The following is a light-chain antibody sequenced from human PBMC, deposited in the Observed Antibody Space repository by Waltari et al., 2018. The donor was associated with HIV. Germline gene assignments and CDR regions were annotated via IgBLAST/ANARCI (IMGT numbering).Light chain of an antibody. J-gene: IGLJ1*01. Sequence: QSVLTQPPSASGPPGQRVSISCSGSSSNIGSNAANWYQQLPGTAPKLLISSNKQRPAGVPDRVSGSKAGTSASLAISGLQSEDEADYYCAAWDDSLNGYYVFGTGTKVTVL. CDR3: AAWDDSLNGYYV. V-gene: IGLV1-44*01. CDR2: SNK. CDR1: SSNIGSNA.